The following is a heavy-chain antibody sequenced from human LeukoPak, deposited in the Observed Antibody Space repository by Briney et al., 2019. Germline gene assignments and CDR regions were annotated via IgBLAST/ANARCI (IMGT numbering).Heavy chain of an antibody. CDR2: IRYDGSNK. V-gene: IGHV3-30*02. CDR3: AKDQRFLEWLLSNDAFDI. J-gene: IGHJ3*02. D-gene: IGHD3-3*01. CDR1: GFTFSSYG. Sequence: GGSLRLSCAASGFTFSSYGMHWVRQAPGKGLEWVAFIRYDGSNKYYADSVKGRFTISRDNSKNTLYLQMNSLRAEDTAVYYCAKDQRFLEWLLSNDAFDIWGQGTMVTVSS.